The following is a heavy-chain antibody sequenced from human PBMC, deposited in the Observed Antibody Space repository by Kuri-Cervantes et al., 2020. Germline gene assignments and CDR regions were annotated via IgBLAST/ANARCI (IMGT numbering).Heavy chain of an antibody. D-gene: IGHD6-19*01. CDR3: ARVGVAGTLDYFDY. Sequence: SETLSLTCTVSGGSISSYYWSWIRQPPGKGLEWIGYIYYSGSTNYNPSLKSRVTISVDTSKNQFSLKLSSVTAADTAEYYCARVGVAGTLDYFDYWGQGTLVTVSS. J-gene: IGHJ4*02. CDR2: IYYSGST. V-gene: IGHV4-59*08. CDR1: GGSISSYY.